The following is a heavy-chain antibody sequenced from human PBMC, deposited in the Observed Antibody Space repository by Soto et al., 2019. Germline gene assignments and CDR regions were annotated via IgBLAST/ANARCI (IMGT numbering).Heavy chain of an antibody. Sequence: GESLKISCQTSDEIFNTYWITWVRQMPGRGLEWVGRIDPSDSYTTYNPSLKGHVILSVDKSMNTAYVQWTSLRASDTAMYFCGRDFGSGHADVWGQGTLVPSPQ. D-gene: IGHD1-26*01. CDR3: GRDFGSGHADV. CDR1: DEIFNTYW. J-gene: IGHJ1*01. CDR2: IDPSDSYT. V-gene: IGHV5-10-1*01.